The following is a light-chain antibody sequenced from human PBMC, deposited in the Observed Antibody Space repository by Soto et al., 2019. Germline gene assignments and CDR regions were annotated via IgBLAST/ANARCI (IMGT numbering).Light chain of an antibody. CDR3: ASYTRTTTLV. CDR2: DVN. J-gene: IGLJ2*01. CDR1: ISDIGGYNF. V-gene: IGLV2-14*01. Sequence: QSALTQPASVSGSPGQSITISCTGTISDIGGYNFIYWYQHHPGKAPKLVIYDVNNRPSGISYRFSGSKSGNTASLTISGLQAEDEADYYCASYTRTTTLVFGGGTKLTVL.